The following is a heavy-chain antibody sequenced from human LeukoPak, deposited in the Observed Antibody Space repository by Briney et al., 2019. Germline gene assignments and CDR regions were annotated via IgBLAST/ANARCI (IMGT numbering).Heavy chain of an antibody. CDR1: GFTFSTYA. Sequence: SGGSLRLSCAASGFTFSTYAMSWVRQAPGKGLEWVSGINSGGGGAHYADSVKGRFTISRDNSKNTLYLQMNSLRAEDTAVYYCARDLGGATGFIDYWGQGTLVTVSS. D-gene: IGHD1-26*01. V-gene: IGHV3-23*01. J-gene: IGHJ4*02. CDR2: INSGGGGA. CDR3: ARDLGGATGFIDY.